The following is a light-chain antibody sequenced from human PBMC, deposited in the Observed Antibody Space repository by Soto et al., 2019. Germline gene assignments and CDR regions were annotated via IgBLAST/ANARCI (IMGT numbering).Light chain of an antibody. J-gene: IGKJ4*01. Sequence: EIVLTQSPATLSLSPGERATLSCRASHSVNSYLAWYQQKPGQAPRLLIYDASKRATDVPARFSGSGSGTDFTLTISSLEPEDFAVYYCQQRSEWXPLTXGXGTXXEI. V-gene: IGKV3-11*01. CDR2: DAS. CDR1: HSVNSY. CDR3: QQRSEWXPLT.